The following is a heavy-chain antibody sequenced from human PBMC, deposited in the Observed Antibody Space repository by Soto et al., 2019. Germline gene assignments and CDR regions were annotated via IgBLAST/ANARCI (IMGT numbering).Heavy chain of an antibody. D-gene: IGHD2-15*01. CDR2: INHSGST. Sequence: SETLSLTCAVYGGSFSGYYWSWIRQPPGKGLEWIGEINHSGSTNYNPSLKSRVTISVDTSKNQFSLKLSSVTAADTAVYYCARVDIVVVVAATRRDGMDVWGQGTTVTVSS. V-gene: IGHV4-34*01. J-gene: IGHJ6*02. CDR1: GGSFSGYY. CDR3: ARVDIVVVVAATRRDGMDV.